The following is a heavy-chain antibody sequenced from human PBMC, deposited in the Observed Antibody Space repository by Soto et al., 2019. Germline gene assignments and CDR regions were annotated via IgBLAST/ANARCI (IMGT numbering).Heavy chain of an antibody. CDR3: ARDFLARVDTAMVTGWFDP. CDR2: ISYDGSNK. Sequence: GGSLRLSCAASGFTFSSYAMHWVRQAPGKGLEWVAVISYDGSNKYYADSVKGRFTISRDNSKNTLYLQMNSLRAEDTAVYYCARDFLARVDTAMVTGWFDPWGQGTLVTVSS. CDR1: GFTFSSYA. D-gene: IGHD5-18*01. V-gene: IGHV3-30-3*01. J-gene: IGHJ5*02.